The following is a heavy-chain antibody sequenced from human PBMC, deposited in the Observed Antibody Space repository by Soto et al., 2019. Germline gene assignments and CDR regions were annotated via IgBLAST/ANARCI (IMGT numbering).Heavy chain of an antibody. D-gene: IGHD3-10*01. Sequence: QVQLVESGGGVVQPGRSLRLSCAASGFTFSSYGMHWVRQAPGKGLEWVAVISYDGSNKYYADSVKGRFTISRDNSKNTLYLQMNSLRAEDTAVYYCAKDDLWFGESPYGMDVWGQGTTVTVSS. J-gene: IGHJ6*02. CDR1: GFTFSSYG. V-gene: IGHV3-30*18. CDR2: ISYDGSNK. CDR3: AKDDLWFGESPYGMDV.